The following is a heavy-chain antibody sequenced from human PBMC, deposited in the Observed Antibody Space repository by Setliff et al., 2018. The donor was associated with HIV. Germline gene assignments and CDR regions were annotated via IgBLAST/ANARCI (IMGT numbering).Heavy chain of an antibody. J-gene: IGHJ4*02. D-gene: IGHD6-19*01. Sequence: ASVKVSCKTSGYTFTDYYMHWVRQAPGQGLEWMGRINANRGGTSYAQKFQGRVTMTRDTSISTGYMELSRLTSDDTAVYYCVIRKAGSGGSRPIDYWGQGTLVTVSS. V-gene: IGHV1-2*06. CDR1: GYTFTDYY. CDR3: VIRKAGSGGSRPIDY. CDR2: INANRGGT.